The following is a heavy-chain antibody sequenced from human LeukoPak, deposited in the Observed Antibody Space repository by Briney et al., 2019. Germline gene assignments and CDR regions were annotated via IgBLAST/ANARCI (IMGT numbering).Heavy chain of an antibody. J-gene: IGHJ3*02. D-gene: IGHD3-22*01. Sequence: SETLSLTCTVSGGSISSSSYYWGWIRQPPGKGLEWIGYIYYSGSNNYNPSLKSRVNISVAKYKNQFPLKLSSVTAADTAVYYCARLQEYYYDSRASAFDIWGQGTMVTVSS. CDR3: ARLQEYYYDSRASAFDI. CDR1: GGSISSSSYY. V-gene: IGHV4-61*05. CDR2: IYYSGSN.